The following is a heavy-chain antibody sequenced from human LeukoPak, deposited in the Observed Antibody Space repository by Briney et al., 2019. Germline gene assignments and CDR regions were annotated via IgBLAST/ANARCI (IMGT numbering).Heavy chain of an antibody. CDR3: ARFSSGWSPSGFDY. Sequence: GGSLRLSCAASGFTFSSYGMHWVRQAPGKGLEWVAVISYDGSNKYYADSVKGRFTISRDNAKNTLYLQMNSLRVEDTAVYYCARFSSGWSPSGFDYWGQGTLVTVSS. CDR1: GFTFSSYG. J-gene: IGHJ4*02. V-gene: IGHV3-30*03. D-gene: IGHD6-19*01. CDR2: ISYDGSNK.